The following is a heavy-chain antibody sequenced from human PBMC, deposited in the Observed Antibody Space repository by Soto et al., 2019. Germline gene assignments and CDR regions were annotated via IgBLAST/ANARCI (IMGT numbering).Heavy chain of an antibody. Sequence: EVQLVESGGGLVQPGRSLRLSCAASGFTFDDYAMHWVRQAPGKGLEWVSGISWNSGSICYADSVKGRFTISRDNAKNSLYLQMNSLRAEDTALYYCAKDSGSYDSSGQDNFDWGQGTLVTVSS. CDR1: GFTFDDYA. CDR2: ISWNSGSI. D-gene: IGHD3-22*01. CDR3: AKDSGSYDSSGQDNFD. J-gene: IGHJ4*02. V-gene: IGHV3-9*01.